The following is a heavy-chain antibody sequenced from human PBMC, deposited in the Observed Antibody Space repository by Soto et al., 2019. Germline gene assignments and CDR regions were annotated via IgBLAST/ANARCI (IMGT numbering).Heavy chain of an antibody. CDR2: MFYNGDT. V-gene: IGHV4-39*01. J-gene: IGHJ4*02. CDR3: ARQEWLRGGFES. D-gene: IGHD5-12*01. Sequence: SETLSLTCTVSCGSIGSTAYYWGWIRQPPGKGLEWIVTMFYNGDTYYTPSLKSRLNTSVDTSQNHFSLKLSSVTAADTAVYECARQEWLRGGFESSGQGSLVTVSS. CDR1: CGSIGSTAYY.